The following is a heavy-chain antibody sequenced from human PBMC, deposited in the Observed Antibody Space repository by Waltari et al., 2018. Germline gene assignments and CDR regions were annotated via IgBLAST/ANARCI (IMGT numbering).Heavy chain of an antibody. V-gene: IGHV4-61*02. CDR3: AREGIYSSATDARFDP. J-gene: IGHJ5*02. CDR2: MYTSGSA. D-gene: IGHD6-25*01. CDR1: GGSISSGSSY. Sequence: QVQLQESGPGLVKPSQTLSLTCTVSGGSISSGSSYWSWIRQSAGKGQEWIGRMYTSGSANYSPSLKSVVTISVDPSKNQFSLKLSSVTAADPAVYYCAREGIYSSATDARFDPWGQGTLVTVSS.